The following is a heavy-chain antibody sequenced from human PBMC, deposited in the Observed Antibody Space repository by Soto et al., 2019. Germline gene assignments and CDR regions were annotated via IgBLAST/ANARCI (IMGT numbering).Heavy chain of an antibody. CDR3: ARGYFDWLIDY. Sequence: QVQLVESGGGVVQPGRSLRLSCAASGFTFSSYGMHWVRQAPGKGLEWVAVIWYDGSNKYYADSVKGRFTISRDNSKNTLYLQMNSLRAEDTAVYYCARGYFDWLIDYWGQGTLVSVSS. CDR1: GFTFSSYG. D-gene: IGHD3-9*01. J-gene: IGHJ4*02. CDR2: IWYDGSNK. V-gene: IGHV3-33*01.